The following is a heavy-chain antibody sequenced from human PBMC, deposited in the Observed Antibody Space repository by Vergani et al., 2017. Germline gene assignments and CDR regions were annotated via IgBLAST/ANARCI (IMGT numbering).Heavy chain of an antibody. CDR3: GRESEMVISGLTYYFDY. CDR2: IIPILGIA. D-gene: IGHD3-22*01. Sequence: QVQLVQSGAEVKKPGSSVKVSCKASGGTFSSYTISWVRQAPGQGLEWMGRIIPILGIANYAQKFQGRVTITADKSTSTAYMELSSLRSEDTAVYYCGRESEMVISGLTYYFDYWGQGTLVTVSS. V-gene: IGHV1-69*08. CDR1: GGTFSSYT. J-gene: IGHJ4*02.